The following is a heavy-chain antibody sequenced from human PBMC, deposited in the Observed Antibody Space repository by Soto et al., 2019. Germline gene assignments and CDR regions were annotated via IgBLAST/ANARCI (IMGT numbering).Heavy chain of an antibody. V-gene: IGHV3-30-3*01. CDR1: GFTFSSYA. Sequence: QVQLVESGGGVVQPGRSLRLSCAASGFTFSSYAMHWVRQAPGKGLEWVAVISYDGSNKYYADSVKGRFTISRDNSKNKLYLQKNSRGAEDPAGYFWGKKGPWECNGWPPGGALCFWGQGTMVTVSS. J-gene: IGHJ3*01. D-gene: IGHD6-19*01. CDR3: GKKGPWECNGWPPGGALCF. CDR2: ISYDGSNK.